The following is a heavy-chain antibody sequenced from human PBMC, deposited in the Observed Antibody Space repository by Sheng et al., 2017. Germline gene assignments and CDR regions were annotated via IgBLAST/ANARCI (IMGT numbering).Heavy chain of an antibody. CDR3: ASWRIFGVAGFDY. CDR2: IIPILGIA. CDR1: GYTFTSYG. Sequence: QVQLVQSGAEVKKPGASVKVSCKASGYTFTSYGISWVRQAPGQGLEWMGGIIPILGIANYAQKFQGRVTITADKSTSTAYMELSSLRSEDTAVYYCASWRIFGVAGFDYWGQGTLVTVSS. D-gene: IGHD3-3*01. J-gene: IGHJ4*02. V-gene: IGHV1-69*10.